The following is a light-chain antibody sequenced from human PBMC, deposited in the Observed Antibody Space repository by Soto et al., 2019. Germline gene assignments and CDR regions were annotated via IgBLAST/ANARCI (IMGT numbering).Light chain of an antibody. CDR3: ATWDDSLNLLYV. CDR1: GSNIGSNS. CDR2: RNN. V-gene: IGLV1-47*01. J-gene: IGLJ1*01. Sequence: QSVLTQPPSASGTPGQRVTISCSGSGSNIGSNSVYWYQQLPGTGPKLLIYRNNQRPSGVPDRFSGSKSGTSASLAISGLRSEDEADYYCATWDDSLNLLYVFGAGTKGIVL.